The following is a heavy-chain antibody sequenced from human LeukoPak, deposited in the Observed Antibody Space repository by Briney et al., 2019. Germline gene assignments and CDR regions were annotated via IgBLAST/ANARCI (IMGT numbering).Heavy chain of an antibody. J-gene: IGHJ4*02. CDR1: GFTFSSYG. CDR2: IWYDGSNK. CDR3: ARAPYCSSTSCYFRTSRSAFDY. D-gene: IGHD2-2*01. V-gene: IGHV3-33*01. Sequence: GGSLRLSCAASGFTFSSYGMHWVRRAPGKGLEWVAVIWYDGSNKYYADSVKGRFTISRDNSKNTLHLQMNSLRAEDTAVYYCARAPYCSSTSCYFRTSRSAFDYWGQGTLVTVSS.